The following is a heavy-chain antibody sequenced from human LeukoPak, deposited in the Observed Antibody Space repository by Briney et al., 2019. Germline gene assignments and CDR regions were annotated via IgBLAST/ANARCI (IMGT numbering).Heavy chain of an antibody. CDR3: ARIRERTSSSLSGVYYYYYMDV. D-gene: IGHD6-13*01. Sequence: SQTLSLTCTVSGGSISSDSYYWSWIRQPAGKGLEWIGRIYTSGSTNYNPSLKSRVTISVDTSKNQFSLKLSSVTAADTAVYYCARIRERTSSSLSGVYYYYYMDVWGKGTTVTVSS. CDR1: GGSISSDSYY. V-gene: IGHV4-61*02. CDR2: IYTSGST. J-gene: IGHJ6*03.